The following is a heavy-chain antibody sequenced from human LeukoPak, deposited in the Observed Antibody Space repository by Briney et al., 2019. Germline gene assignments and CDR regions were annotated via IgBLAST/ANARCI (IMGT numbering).Heavy chain of an antibody. V-gene: IGHV3-30*04. CDR2: ISYDGSNK. CDR1: GFTFSSYA. D-gene: IGHD5-18*01. Sequence: PGRSLRLSCAASGFTFSSYAMHWVRQAPGKGLEWVAVISYDGSNKYYADSVKGRFTISRDNSKNTLYLQMNSLRAEDTAVYYCAREWGEDTAFDYWGQGTLVTVSS. J-gene: IGHJ4*02. CDR3: AREWGEDTAFDY.